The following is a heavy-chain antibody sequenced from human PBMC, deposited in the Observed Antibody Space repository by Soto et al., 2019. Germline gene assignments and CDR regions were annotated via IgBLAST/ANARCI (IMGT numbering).Heavy chain of an antibody. CDR3: ARHDCIRSSCYYYYYYGMDV. Sequence: GASVKVSCKAPGGTFSTYAISWVRQAPGQGLEWMGGIIPMFGTANYAQNFQGRVTITADGYTSTAYMELSSLRSEDTAVYYCARHDCIRSSCYYYYYYGMDVWGQGTTVTVSS. D-gene: IGHD2-2*01. CDR1: GGTFSTYA. V-gene: IGHV1-69*13. CDR2: IIPMFGTA. J-gene: IGHJ6*02.